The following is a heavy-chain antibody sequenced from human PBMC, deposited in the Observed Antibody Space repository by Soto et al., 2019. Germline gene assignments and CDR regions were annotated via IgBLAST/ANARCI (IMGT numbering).Heavy chain of an antibody. J-gene: IGHJ3*02. D-gene: IGHD3-16*01. CDR3: ARSPLGYDYVRQTWREVGDSFDI. V-gene: IGHV4-34*12. CDR1: GASLGGFH. CDR2: LIHGGST. Sequence: PSETLSLTCAIYGASLGGFHWTWLRQAPGKGLGWIGELIHGGSTNYNPSLKGRVSFSLDTSKNQFSLHLISGTAADTAVYYCARSPLGYDYVRQTWREVGDSFDIWGRGTLVTVSS.